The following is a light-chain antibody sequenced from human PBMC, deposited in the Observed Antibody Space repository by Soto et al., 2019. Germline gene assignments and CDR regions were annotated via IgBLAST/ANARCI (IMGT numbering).Light chain of an antibody. CDR1: QSVSSSN. J-gene: IGKJ4*01. Sequence: IVVSQSACTLSVSPRAGATLSCMASQSVSSSNLAWYQQKPGQAPRLLIYGASSRATGIPDRFSGSGSGTDFTLTIRRLEPEDFAVYYCQQYGRSPPRVGGGTKVDIK. V-gene: IGKV3-20*01. CDR2: GAS. CDR3: QQYGRSPPR.